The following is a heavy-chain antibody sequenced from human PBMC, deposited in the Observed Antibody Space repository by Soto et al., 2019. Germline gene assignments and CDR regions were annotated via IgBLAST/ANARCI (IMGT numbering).Heavy chain of an antibody. D-gene: IGHD3-10*02. CDR3: ARRYVGNLDY. J-gene: IGHJ4*02. CDR1: GGSISSSSYY. CDR2: IFYSGST. Sequence: SETLSLTCTVSGGSISSSSYYWGWIRQPPGKGLEWIGSIFYSGSTYYNPSLKSRVTISVDTSKNQFSLKLSSVTAADTAVYYCARRYVGNLDYWGQGTLVTVSS. V-gene: IGHV4-39*01.